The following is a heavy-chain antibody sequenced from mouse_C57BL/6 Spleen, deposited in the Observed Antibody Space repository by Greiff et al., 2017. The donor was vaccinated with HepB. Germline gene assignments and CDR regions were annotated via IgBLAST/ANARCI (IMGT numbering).Heavy chain of an antibody. J-gene: IGHJ3*01. CDR3: ARSWLGGFAY. D-gene: IGHD3-3*01. CDR2: IDPSDSYT. V-gene: IGHV1-69*01. CDR1: GYTFTSYW. Sequence: VQLQQSGAELVMPGASVKLSCKASGYTFTSYWMHWVKQRPGQGLEWIGEIDPSDSYTNYNQKFKGKSTLTVDKSSSTAYMQLSSLTSEDSAVYYWARSWLGGFAYWGQGTLVTVSA.